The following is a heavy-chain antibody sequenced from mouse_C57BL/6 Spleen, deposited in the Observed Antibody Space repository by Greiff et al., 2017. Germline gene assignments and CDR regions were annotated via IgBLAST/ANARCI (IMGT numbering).Heavy chain of an antibody. CDR1: GYSITSGYY. V-gene: IGHV3-6*01. CDR3: ARDILGAY. J-gene: IGHJ3*01. Sequence: EVQLQESGPGLVKPSQSLSLTCSVTGYSITSGYYWNWIRQFPGNKLEWMGYISYDGSNNYNPSLKNRISITRDTSKNQFFLKLNSGTTEDTATYYCARDILGAYWGQGTLVTVSA. D-gene: IGHD3-3*01. CDR2: ISYDGSN.